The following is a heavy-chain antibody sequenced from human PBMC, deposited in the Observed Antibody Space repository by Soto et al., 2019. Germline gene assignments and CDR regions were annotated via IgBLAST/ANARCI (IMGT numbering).Heavy chain of an antibody. D-gene: IGHD2-2*01. Sequence: ASVKVSCKASGYTFTSYGISWVRQAPGQGLEWMGWISAYNGNTNYAQKLQGRVTMTTDTSTSTAYMELRSRRSDDTVMYYCARKVGYCSSTSCYYYYYYMDVWGKGTTVTVSS. CDR1: GYTFTSYG. CDR3: ARKVGYCSSTSCYYYYYYMDV. V-gene: IGHV1-18*01. CDR2: ISAYNGNT. J-gene: IGHJ6*03.